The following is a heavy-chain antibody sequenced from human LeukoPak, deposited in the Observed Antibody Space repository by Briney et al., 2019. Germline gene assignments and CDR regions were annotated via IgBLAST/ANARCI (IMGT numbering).Heavy chain of an antibody. CDR1: GFTFSSYD. D-gene: IGHD6-13*01. CDR3: ARDYSSSWYNYYYYMDV. J-gene: IGHJ6*03. CDR2: ISGSGSST. Sequence: PGGSLRLSCAASGFTFSSYDMSWVRQAPGKGLEWVSGISGSGSSTYYADSVKGRFTISRDNSKNTLYLQMNSLRAEDTAVYYCARDYSSSWYNYYYYMDVWGKGTTVTVSS. V-gene: IGHV3-23*01.